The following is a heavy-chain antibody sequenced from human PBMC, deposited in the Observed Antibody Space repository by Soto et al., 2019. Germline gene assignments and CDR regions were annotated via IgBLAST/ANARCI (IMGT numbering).Heavy chain of an antibody. D-gene: IGHD6-19*01. CDR2: INPNSGGT. V-gene: IGHV1-2*04. J-gene: IGHJ5*02. CDR1: GYTFTGYY. CDR3: ARGAAVAGTDWFDP. Sequence: ASVKVSCKASGYTFTGYYMHWVRQAPGQGLEWMGWINPNSGGTNYAQKFQGWVTMTRDTSISTAYMELSRLRSDDTAVYYCARGAAVAGTDWFDPCRQGTLVTVSS.